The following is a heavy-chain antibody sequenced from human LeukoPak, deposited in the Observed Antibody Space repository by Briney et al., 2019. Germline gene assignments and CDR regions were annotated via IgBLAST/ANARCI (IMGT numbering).Heavy chain of an antibody. CDR2: INTNTGNP. CDR1: GYTFTSYG. Sequence: ASVKVSCKASGYTFTSYGISWVRQAPGQGLKWMGWINTNTGNPTYAQGFTGRFVFSLDTSVSTAYLQISSLKAEDTAVYYCARGLWFGESYFDYWGQGTLVTVSS. D-gene: IGHD3-10*01. J-gene: IGHJ4*02. CDR3: ARGLWFGESYFDY. V-gene: IGHV7-4-1*02.